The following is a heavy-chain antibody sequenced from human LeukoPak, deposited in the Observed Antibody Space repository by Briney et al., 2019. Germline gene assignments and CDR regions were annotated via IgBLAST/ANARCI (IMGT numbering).Heavy chain of an antibody. CDR3: ARGNTMSDGY. Sequence: GGSLRLSCAASGFTFSSYEMNWVRQVPGKGLEWVSYISSSGSTIYYADSVKGRFTISRDNAKNSLYLQMNSLRAEDTAVYYCARGNTMSDGYWGQGTLVTVSS. CDR1: GFTFSSYE. CDR2: ISSSGSTI. V-gene: IGHV3-48*03. D-gene: IGHD3-22*01. J-gene: IGHJ4*02.